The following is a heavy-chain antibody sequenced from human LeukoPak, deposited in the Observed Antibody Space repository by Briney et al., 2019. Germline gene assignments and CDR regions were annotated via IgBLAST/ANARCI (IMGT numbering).Heavy chain of an antibody. CDR2: INWNGGST. J-gene: IGHJ6*03. CDR3: ARAFWRDFWSGYYPPYYYYYMDV. V-gene: IGHV3-20*04. D-gene: IGHD3-3*01. CDR1: GFTFDDYG. Sequence: GGSLRLSCAASGFTFDDYGMSWVRQAPGKGLEWVSGINWNGGSTGYADSVKGRFTISRDNAKNSLYLQMNSLRAEDTAVYYCARAFWRDFWSGYYPPYYYYYMDVWGKGTTVTVSS.